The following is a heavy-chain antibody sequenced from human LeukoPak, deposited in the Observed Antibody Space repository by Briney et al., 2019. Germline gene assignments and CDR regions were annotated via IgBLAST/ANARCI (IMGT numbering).Heavy chain of an antibody. CDR2: ISSSGNTI. CDR3: ARGYGIYAFDM. D-gene: IGHD3-10*01. CDR1: GFTFSDYY. J-gene: IGHJ3*02. Sequence: GGSLRLSCAASGFTFSDYYISWIRQAPGKGLEWVSYISSSGNTIYYADSVKGRFTISRDNAKNSLYLQMNSLRAGDTAVYYCARGYGIYAFDMWGQGTMVTVSS. V-gene: IGHV3-11*01.